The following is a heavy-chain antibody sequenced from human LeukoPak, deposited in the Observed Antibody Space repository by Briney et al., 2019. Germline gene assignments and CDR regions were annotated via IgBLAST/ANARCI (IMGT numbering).Heavy chain of an antibody. D-gene: IGHD3-10*01. J-gene: IGHJ2*01. V-gene: IGHV3-53*01. Sequence: GGSLRLSCAASGFTVSSNYMSWVRQAPGKGLEWVSVIYSGGSTYYADSVKGRFTISRDNSKNTLYLQKNSLRAENTAVYYCARDRWDYGSGFWYSDLWGRGTLVTVSS. CDR2: IYSGGST. CDR3: ARDRWDYGSGFWYSDL. CDR1: GFTVSSNY.